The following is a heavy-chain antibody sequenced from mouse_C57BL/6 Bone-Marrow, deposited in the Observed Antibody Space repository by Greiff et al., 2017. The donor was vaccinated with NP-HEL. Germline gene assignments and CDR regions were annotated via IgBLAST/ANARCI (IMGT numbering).Heavy chain of an antibody. D-gene: IGHD1-1*01. Sequence: EVQVVESGGGLVKPGGSLKLSCAASGFTFSSYAMSWVRQTPEKRLEWVATISDGGSYTYYPDNVKGRFTISRDNAKNNLYLQISHLKSEDTAMYYCSRGCYYGSSYDYWGQGTTLTVSS. CDR2: ISDGGSYT. V-gene: IGHV5-4*01. CDR3: SRGCYYGSSYDY. CDR1: GFTFSSYA. J-gene: IGHJ2*01.